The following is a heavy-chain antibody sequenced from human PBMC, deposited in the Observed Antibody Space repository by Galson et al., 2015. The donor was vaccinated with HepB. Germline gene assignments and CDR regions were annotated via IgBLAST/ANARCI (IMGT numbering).Heavy chain of an antibody. CDR3: VRYPCAYTYGTIDY. J-gene: IGHJ4*02. CDR1: GFSLSSTSGVG. D-gene: IGHD5-18*01. Sequence: PALVKPTQTLTLTCTFSGFSLSSTSGVGVGWIRQPPGKALEWLGIIYWDDEKRYSPSLGSRVTITKDTSKNQVVLTMTNMDPVDTATYYCVRYPCAYTYGTIDYWGQGTLVTVSS. CDR2: IYWDDEK. V-gene: IGHV2-5*02.